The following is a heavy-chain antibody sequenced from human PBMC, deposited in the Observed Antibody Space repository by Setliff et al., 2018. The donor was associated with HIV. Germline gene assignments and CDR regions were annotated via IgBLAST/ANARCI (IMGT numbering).Heavy chain of an antibody. CDR3: ARGFFNCGSTSCYRPFDY. CDR1: GYTFTGYY. CDR2: INPNSGGT. J-gene: IGHJ4*02. Sequence: ASVKVSCKASGYTFTGYYMHWVRQAPGQGLEWMGRINPNSGGTNYAQKFQGRVTMTRDTSISTAYMELSRLRSDDTAVYYCARGFFNCGSTSCYRPFDYWGQGTLVTVSS. V-gene: IGHV1-2*06. D-gene: IGHD2-2*01.